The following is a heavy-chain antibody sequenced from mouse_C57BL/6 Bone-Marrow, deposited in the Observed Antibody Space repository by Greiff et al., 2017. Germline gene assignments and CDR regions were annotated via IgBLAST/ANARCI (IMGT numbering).Heavy chain of an antibody. D-gene: IGHD2-3*01. Sequence: QVQLQQPGAELVMPGASVKLSCKASGYTFTSYWMHWVKQRPGQGLEWFGEIDPSDSYTNYNQKFKGKSTLTVDKSSSTAYMQLSSLTSEDSAVYYCAREMDVWGQGTLVTVSA. CDR2: IDPSDSYT. V-gene: IGHV1-69*01. CDR3: AREMDV. CDR1: GYTFTSYW. J-gene: IGHJ3*01.